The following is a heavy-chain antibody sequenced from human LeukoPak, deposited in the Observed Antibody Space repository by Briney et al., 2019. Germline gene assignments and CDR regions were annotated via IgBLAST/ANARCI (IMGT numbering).Heavy chain of an antibody. V-gene: IGHV3-53*01. CDR1: GFTISSNY. CDR2: IYSDGST. Sequence: GGSLRLSCAASGFTISSNYMTWVRQAPGRGLQWVSVIYSDGSTFYADSVKGRFTISRDSSKNMLYLQMNSLRAEDTAVYYCARDHRIGGSWGQGTLVTVSS. CDR3: ARDHRIGGS. J-gene: IGHJ4*02. D-gene: IGHD3-16*01.